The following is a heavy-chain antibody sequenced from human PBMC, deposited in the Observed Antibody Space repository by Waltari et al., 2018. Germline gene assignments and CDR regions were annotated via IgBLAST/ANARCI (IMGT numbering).Heavy chain of an antibody. J-gene: IGHJ6*02. CDR3: ARDSEISWLVPSLPDYYYGMDV. CDR1: GGTFSSYA. D-gene: IGHD6-19*01. CDR2: IIPIFGTA. V-gene: IGHV1-69*08. Sequence: QVQLVQSGAEVKKPGSSVKVSCKASGGTFSSYAISWVRPAPGQGLEWMGRIIPIFGTANYAQKFQGRVTITADKSTSTAYMELSSLRSEDTAVYYCARDSEISWLVPSLPDYYYGMDVWGQGTTVTVSS.